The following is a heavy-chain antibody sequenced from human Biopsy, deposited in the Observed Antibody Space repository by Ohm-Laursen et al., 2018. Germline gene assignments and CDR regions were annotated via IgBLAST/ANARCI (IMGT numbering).Heavy chain of an antibody. CDR3: AREKKDYGVHYYLDY. Sequence: GTLSLTCTVSGAFMNNYYWTWIRQPAGKGLEWIGRVHPGGTTNYNPSLESRLTRSGDTSKNQFSLQLNSVTAADTAIYYCAREKKDYGVHYYLDYWGQGTLVTVSS. V-gene: IGHV4-4*07. CDR2: VHPGGTT. D-gene: IGHD4-17*01. J-gene: IGHJ4*02. CDR1: GAFMNNYY.